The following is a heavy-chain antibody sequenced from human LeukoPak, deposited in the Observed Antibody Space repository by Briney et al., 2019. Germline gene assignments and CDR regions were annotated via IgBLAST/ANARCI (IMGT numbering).Heavy chain of an antibody. CDR1: GFTFSSYA. CDR2: ISDDGSNK. V-gene: IGHV3-30-3*01. J-gene: IGHJ6*02. CDR3: ARGSWLGSYGSGGYSFYYYYGMDV. D-gene: IGHD5-18*01. Sequence: PGRSLRLSCAASGFTFSSYAMHWVRQAPGKGLEGGAVISDDGSNKYYADSVKGRFTIARDNSKNTLYLQRNSLRAEDTAVYYCARGSWLGSYGSGGYSFYYYYGMDVWGQGTPVTVSS.